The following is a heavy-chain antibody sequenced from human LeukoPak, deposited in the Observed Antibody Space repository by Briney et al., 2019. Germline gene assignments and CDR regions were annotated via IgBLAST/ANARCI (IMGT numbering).Heavy chain of an antibody. D-gene: IGHD3-9*01. Sequence: SETLSLTRTVSGGSISSSSYYWGWIRQPPGKGLEWIGSIYYSGSTYYNPSLKSRVTISVDTSKNQFSLKLSSVTAADTAVYYCARDRLDYDILTGVNWFDPWGQGTLVTVSS. J-gene: IGHJ5*02. V-gene: IGHV4-39*07. CDR3: ARDRLDYDILTGVNWFDP. CDR1: GGSISSSSYY. CDR2: IYYSGST.